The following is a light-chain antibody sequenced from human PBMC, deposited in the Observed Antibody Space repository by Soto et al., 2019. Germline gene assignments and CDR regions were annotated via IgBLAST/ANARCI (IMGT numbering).Light chain of an antibody. J-gene: IGKJ5*01. CDR1: QSVSSSY. CDR2: DAS. CDR3: QQYGSSPLIS. Sequence: EMVVTQSPGHLSVSPGERATLSCRASQSVSSSYLAWYQQKPGQAPSLLIYDASSRATGIPDRFSGSGSGRDFTLTISGLEPEDFAVYYCQQYGSSPLISFGQVTRLEIK. V-gene: IGKV3-20*01.